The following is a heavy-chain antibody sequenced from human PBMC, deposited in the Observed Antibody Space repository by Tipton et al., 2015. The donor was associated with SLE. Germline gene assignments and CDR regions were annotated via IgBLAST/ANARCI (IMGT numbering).Heavy chain of an antibody. Sequence: TLSLTCTVSGGSISSHYWSWIRQPPGKGLEWIGYIYTSGSTNYNPSLKSRVTISVDTSKNQFSLKLSSVTPADTAVYYCARDGCTNGVCSYWYFDLWGRGTLVTVSS. CDR1: GGSISSHY. V-gene: IGHV4-4*08. CDR3: ARDGCTNGVCSYWYFDL. J-gene: IGHJ2*01. CDR2: IYTSGST. D-gene: IGHD2-8*01.